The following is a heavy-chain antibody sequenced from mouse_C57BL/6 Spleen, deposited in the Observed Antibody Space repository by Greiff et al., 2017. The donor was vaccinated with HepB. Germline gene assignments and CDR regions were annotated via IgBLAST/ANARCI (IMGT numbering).Heavy chain of an antibody. Sequence: QVQLQQSGAELVRPGASVTLSCKASGYTFTDYEMHWVKQTPVHGLEWIGAIDPETGGTAYNQKFKGKAILTADKSSSTAYMELRSLTSEDSAVYYCTRDYYDYEGFAYWGQGTLVTVSA. J-gene: IGHJ3*01. V-gene: IGHV1-15*01. CDR2: IDPETGGT. CDR1: GYTFTDYE. CDR3: TRDYYDYEGFAY. D-gene: IGHD2-4*01.